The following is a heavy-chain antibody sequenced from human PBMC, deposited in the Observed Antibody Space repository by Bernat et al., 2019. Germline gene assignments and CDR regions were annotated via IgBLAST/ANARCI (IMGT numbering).Heavy chain of an antibody. CDR1: GGTFSSYA. D-gene: IGHD4-17*01. Sequence: QVQLVQSGAEVKKPGSSVKVSRKASGGTFSSYAISWVRQAPGQGLEWMGGIIPIFGTANYAQKFQGRVTITADESTSTAYMELSSLRSEDTAVYYCASPGTTVTTGYFQHWGQGTLVTVSS. CDR3: ASPGTTVTTGYFQH. J-gene: IGHJ1*01. CDR2: IIPIFGTA. V-gene: IGHV1-69*01.